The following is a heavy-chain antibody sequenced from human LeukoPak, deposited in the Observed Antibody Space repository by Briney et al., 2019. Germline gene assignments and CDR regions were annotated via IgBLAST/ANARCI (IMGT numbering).Heavy chain of an antibody. CDR2: IYYSGTT. D-gene: IGHD6-13*01. CDR1: GLTFSNYG. V-gene: IGHV4-39*01. J-gene: IGHJ4*02. Sequence: GSLRLSCAASGLTFSNYGLSWVRQPPGEGLEWIGSIYYSGTTYYNPSLKSRVTISVDTSKNQFSLILSSVTAADTAVYYCARLGSAAGGSRYFDYWGQGTLVTVSS. CDR3: ARLGSAAGGSRYFDY.